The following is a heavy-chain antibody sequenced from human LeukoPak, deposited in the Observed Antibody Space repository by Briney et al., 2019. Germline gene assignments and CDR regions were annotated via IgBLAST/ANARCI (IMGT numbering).Heavy chain of an antibody. Sequence: AETLSLTCTVSGGSISGFYSSWLRQPPGQGLEWIAYVYNSVTTTYNPSLKSRLTISADTSKNQFSLRLAFVTATDTAVYYCARHVRMRTSRVDSYPMDVWGQGTTVSVSS. D-gene: IGHD3/OR15-3a*01. CDR2: VYNSVTT. V-gene: IGHV4-59*08. CDR3: ARHVRMRTSRVDSYPMDV. CDR1: GGSISGFY. J-gene: IGHJ6*02.